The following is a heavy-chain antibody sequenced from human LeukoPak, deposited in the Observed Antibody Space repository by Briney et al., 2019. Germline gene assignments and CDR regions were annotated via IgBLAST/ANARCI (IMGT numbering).Heavy chain of an antibody. CDR2: VDRSGRT. CDR1: GYSITSGYR. J-gene: IGHJ3*02. Sequence: SETLSLTCTVSGYSITSGYRWGWIRQPPGKGLQWIGSVDRSGRTYQNPSLKSRVTMSVDTSKNQFSLRVTSVTAEDTAMYYCARAYSSSWYSHFDIWGQGTMVTVSS. CDR3: ARAYSSSWYSHFDI. V-gene: IGHV4-38-2*02. D-gene: IGHD6-13*01.